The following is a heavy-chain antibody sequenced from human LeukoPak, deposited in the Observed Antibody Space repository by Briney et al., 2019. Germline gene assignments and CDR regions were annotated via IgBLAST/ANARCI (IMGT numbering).Heavy chain of an antibody. CDR1: GFTFSSYS. J-gene: IGHJ4*02. Sequence: PGGSLSLSCAASGFTFSSYSMTWVRQAPGKGLEWVSSISSSSSYIYYADSVKGRFTISRDNAKNSLYLQMNSLRAEDTAVYYCARDQYHYCSGGSCYPGFDYWGQGTLVTVSS. D-gene: IGHD2-15*01. CDR2: ISSSSSYI. CDR3: ARDQYHYCSGGSCYPGFDY. V-gene: IGHV3-21*01.